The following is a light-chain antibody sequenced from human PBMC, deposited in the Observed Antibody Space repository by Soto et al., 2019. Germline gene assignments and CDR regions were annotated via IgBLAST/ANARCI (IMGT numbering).Light chain of an antibody. J-gene: IGLJ3*02. Sequence: QSALTQPASVSGSPGQSITISCAGTSRDIGVYTFVFWYQQHPGKAPKLVIHDVSNRPSGVSNRFSASKSGNTASLTISGLLAEDGADYYCSSYTTSNTGVFGGGTKLTVL. CDR2: DVS. CDR1: SRDIGVYTF. V-gene: IGLV2-14*01. CDR3: SSYTTSNTGV.